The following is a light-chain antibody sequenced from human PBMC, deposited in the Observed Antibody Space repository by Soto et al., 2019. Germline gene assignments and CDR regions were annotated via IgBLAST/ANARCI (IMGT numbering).Light chain of an antibody. V-gene: IGKV2-24*01. CDR1: QSLVHSDGNTY. CDR3: LQATQFPWT. CDR2: KIS. Sequence: DSVVTQNPLYSPVTLGQPAAISCRSSQSLVHSDGNTYLSWLQQRPGQAPRLLLYKISTRVSGVPDRFRGSGAGTDFTLTISRVEVEDVGVYYCLQATQFPWTFGQGTKVDIK. J-gene: IGKJ1*01.